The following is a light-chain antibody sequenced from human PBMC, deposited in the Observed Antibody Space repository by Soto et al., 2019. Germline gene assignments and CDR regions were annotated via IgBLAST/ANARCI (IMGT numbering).Light chain of an antibody. CDR1: QSLGIW. CDR2: DAS. V-gene: IGKV1-5*01. CDR3: QENTIYSGP. J-gene: IGKJ1*01. Sequence: DVQRSRYSSYLSASVGDRVTITCRASQSLGIWLAWHQQKPGKAPKLLIYDASTLKSGVPSRFSGSGSGTKFSLTISSPQPDDFASYYCQENTIYSGPFGQRAVVDIK.